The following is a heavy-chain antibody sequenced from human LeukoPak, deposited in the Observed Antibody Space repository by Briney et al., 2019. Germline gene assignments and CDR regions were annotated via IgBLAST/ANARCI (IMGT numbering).Heavy chain of an antibody. J-gene: IGHJ6*04. CDR2: ISWNSGSI. V-gene: IGHV3-9*01. D-gene: IGHD3-10*02. Sequence: GGSLRLSCAAPGFTFDDYAMHWVRQAPGKGLEWVSGISWNSGSIGYADSVKGRFTISRDNAKNSLYLQMNSLRAEDTAVYYCAELGITMIGGVWGKGTTVTISS. CDR1: GFTFDDYA. CDR3: AELGITMIGGV.